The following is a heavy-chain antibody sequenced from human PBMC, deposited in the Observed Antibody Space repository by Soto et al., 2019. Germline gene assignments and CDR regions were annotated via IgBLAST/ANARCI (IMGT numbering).Heavy chain of an antibody. CDR3: AHRVLRTVFGLVTTTAIYFDF. D-gene: IGHD3-3*01. V-gene: IGHV2-5*02. CDR1: GFSLTTSGVG. CDR2: IYWDDDK. Sequence: QITLNESGPTQVNPRQPPTLTCTFSGFSLTTSGVGVGWIRQSPGKAPEWLALIYWDDDKRYSPSLKSRLTITKDTSKNQVVLTMADLDPADTATYYCAHRVLRTVFGLVTTTAIYFDFWGQGTPVAVSS. J-gene: IGHJ4*02.